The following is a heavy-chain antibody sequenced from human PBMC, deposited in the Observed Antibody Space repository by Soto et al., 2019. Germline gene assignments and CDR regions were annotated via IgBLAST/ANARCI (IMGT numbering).Heavy chain of an antibody. V-gene: IGHV4-59*01. CDR1: GGCLLSYY. D-gene: IGHD6-19*01. Sequence: LSLTCTVSGGCLLSYYRNWLRQSPGQGLEWIGCIHYSARTLYNPFLWHRASVLLDKRNNQFSLRVTSATAPDTGLYLCAKKVRAPNGWDRDYWGQGTRVTVS. CDR2: IHYSART. J-gene: IGHJ4*02. CDR3: AKKVRAPNGWDRDY.